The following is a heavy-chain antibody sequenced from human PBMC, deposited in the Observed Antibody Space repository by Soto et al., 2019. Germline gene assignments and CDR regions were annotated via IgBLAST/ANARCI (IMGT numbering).Heavy chain of an antibody. CDR1: AFTFSSYA. D-gene: IGHD6-19*01. V-gene: IGHV3-23*01. CDR3: ARDPGAIKVAGNFDY. CDR2: ISGSGIST. J-gene: IGHJ4*02. Sequence: EVQLLESGGGLVQPGGSLRLSCAASAFTFSSYAMSWVRQSPGKGLEWVSGISGSGISTYYADSVKGRFSISRDNSKNTLYLQMDSLRAEDTAVYYCARDPGAIKVAGNFDYWGQGTLVNVSS.